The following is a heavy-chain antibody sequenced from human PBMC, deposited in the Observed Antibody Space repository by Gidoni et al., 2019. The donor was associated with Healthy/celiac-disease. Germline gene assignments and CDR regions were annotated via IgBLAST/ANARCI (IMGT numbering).Heavy chain of an antibody. CDR1: GFTFSSYS. V-gene: IGHV3-21*01. CDR3: AREDIVVVPAADTSYYYYMDV. Sequence: EVQLVESGGGLVKPGGSLRLSCAASGFTFSSYSMNWVRQAPGKGLEWVSSISSSSSSIYYADSVKGRFTISRDNAKNSLYLQMNSLRAEDTAVYYCAREDIVVVPAADTSYYYYMDVWGKGTTVTVSS. D-gene: IGHD2-2*01. J-gene: IGHJ6*03. CDR2: ISSSSSSI.